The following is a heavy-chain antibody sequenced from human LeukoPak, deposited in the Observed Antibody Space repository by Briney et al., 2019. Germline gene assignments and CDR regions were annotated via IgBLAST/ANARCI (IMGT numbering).Heavy chain of an antibody. J-gene: IGHJ4*02. D-gene: IGHD4-23*01. CDR2: IIPIFGTA. CDR1: GGTFSSYA. V-gene: IGHV1-69*13. CDR3: ARGWLAETTVVTPYNY. Sequence: ASVKVSCKASGGTFSSYAISWVRQAPGQGLEWMGGIIPIFGTANYAQKFQGRVTITADESTSTAYMELSSLRSEDTAVYYCARGWLAETTVVTPYNYWGQGTLVTVSS.